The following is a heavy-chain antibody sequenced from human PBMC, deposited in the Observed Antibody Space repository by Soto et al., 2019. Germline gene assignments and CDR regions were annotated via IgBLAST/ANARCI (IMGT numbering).Heavy chain of an antibody. V-gene: IGHV1-18*01. Sequence: ASVTVSCEASGYTFTSYGIIWVRQAPGQGLEWMGWISAYNGNTNYAQKLQGRVTMTTDTSTSTAYMELRSLRSDDTAVYYCARGGSWNYVYGMDVWGQGTTVTVSS. CDR3: ARGGSWNYVYGMDV. CDR1: GYTFTSYG. CDR2: ISAYNGNT. D-gene: IGHD1-7*01. J-gene: IGHJ6*02.